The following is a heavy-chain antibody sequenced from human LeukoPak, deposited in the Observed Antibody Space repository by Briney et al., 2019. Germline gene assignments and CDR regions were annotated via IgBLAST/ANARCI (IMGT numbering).Heavy chain of an antibody. J-gene: IGHJ4*02. CDR2: IYYSGST. Sequence: SETLSLTCTVSGGSISSYYWSWIRQPPGKGLEWIGYIYYSGSTNYNPSLKSRVTISVDTSKNQFSLKPSSVTAADTAVYYCARDFPYCSGGSCLLWWGQGTLVTVSS. CDR1: GGSISSYY. D-gene: IGHD2-15*01. CDR3: ARDFPYCSGGSCLLW. V-gene: IGHV4-59*01.